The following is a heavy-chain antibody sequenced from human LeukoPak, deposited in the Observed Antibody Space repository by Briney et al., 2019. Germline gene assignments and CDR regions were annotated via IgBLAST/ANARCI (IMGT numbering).Heavy chain of an antibody. CDR1: GDSVSIKSVS. D-gene: IGHD3-10*01. J-gene: IGHJ4*02. CDR2: TYYRSKWYT. CDR3: AGGSGTMAY. V-gene: IGHV6-1*01. Sequence: SQTLSLTRAISGDSVSIKSVSWNWIRQSPSRGLEWLGRTYYRSKWYTDYAVSVKSRININPDTSKNQFSLQLKSVTPEDTAVYYCAGGSGTMAYWGLGTLVTVSS.